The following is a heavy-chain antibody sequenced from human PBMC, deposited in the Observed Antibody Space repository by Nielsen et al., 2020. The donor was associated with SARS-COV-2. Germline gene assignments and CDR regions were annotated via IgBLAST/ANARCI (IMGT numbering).Heavy chain of an antibody. CDR1: GGSFSGYY. J-gene: IGHJ4*02. D-gene: IGHD7-27*01. CDR3: ARGLGPSDY. CDR2: INHSGST. V-gene: IGHV4-34*01. Sequence: SETLSLTCTVSGGSFSGYYWSWIRQPPGKGLEWIGEINHSGSTNYNPSLKSRVTISVDTSKNQFSLKLSSVTAADTAVYYCARGLGPSDYWGQGTLVTVSS.